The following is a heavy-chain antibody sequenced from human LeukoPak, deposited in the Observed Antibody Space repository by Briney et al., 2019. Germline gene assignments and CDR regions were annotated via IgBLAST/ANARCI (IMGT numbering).Heavy chain of an antibody. J-gene: IGHJ4*02. CDR1: GFSFSTYA. D-gene: IGHD2-15*01. V-gene: IGHV3-23*01. Sequence: GGSLRLSCAASGFSFSTYAMSWVRQAPGKGLEWVSTISGGGSSTYYADSVKGRFTISRDNSKNTLYLQMNSLRAEDTAVYYCAKGGDGSYYSRADCWGQGTLVIVSS. CDR2: ISGGGSST. CDR3: AKGGDGSYYSRADC.